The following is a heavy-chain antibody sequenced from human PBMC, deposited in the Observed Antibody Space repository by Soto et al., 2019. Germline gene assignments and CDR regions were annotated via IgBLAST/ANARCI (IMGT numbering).Heavy chain of an antibody. J-gene: IGHJ6*02. D-gene: IGHD6-19*01. CDR1: GGSFSGYY. Sequence: SETLSLTCAVYGGSFSGYYWSWIRQPPGKGLEWIGEINHSGSTNYNPSLKSRVTISVDTSKNQFSLKLSSVTAADTAVYYCARPVAGTREYCGMDVWGQGTTVTVSS. CDR3: ARPVAGTREYCGMDV. CDR2: INHSGST. V-gene: IGHV4-34*01.